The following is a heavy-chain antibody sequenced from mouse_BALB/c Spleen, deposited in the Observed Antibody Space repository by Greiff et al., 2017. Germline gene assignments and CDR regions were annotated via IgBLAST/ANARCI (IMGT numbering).Heavy chain of an antibody. CDR2: IWAGGST. CDR3: ARGCPLRAMDY. J-gene: IGHJ4*01. Sequence: VQLQESGPSLVQPSQSLSITCTVSGFSLTSYGVHWVRQSPGKGLEWLGVIWAGGSTNYNSALMSRLSISKDNSKSQVFLKMNSLQTDDTAMYYCARGCPLRAMDYWGQGTSVTVSS. CDR1: GFSLTSYG. V-gene: IGHV2-9*02.